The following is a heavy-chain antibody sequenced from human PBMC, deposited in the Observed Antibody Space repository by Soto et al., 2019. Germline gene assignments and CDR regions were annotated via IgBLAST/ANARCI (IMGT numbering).Heavy chain of an antibody. V-gene: IGHV1-18*01. Sequence: ASVKVSCKASDYTFRFYGISWVLQASGQGLEWMVWINTDNSNTNSAQKIRGRVDMPPDTYTRTAYMELRGLRSDDTAVYYCAKACGGDRRYCVSTTRIEWFDPWGQGTVVTAPQ. J-gene: IGHJ5*02. CDR2: INTDNSNT. CDR3: AKACGGDRRYCVSTTRIEWFDP. CDR1: DYTFRFYG. D-gene: IGHD2-2*01.